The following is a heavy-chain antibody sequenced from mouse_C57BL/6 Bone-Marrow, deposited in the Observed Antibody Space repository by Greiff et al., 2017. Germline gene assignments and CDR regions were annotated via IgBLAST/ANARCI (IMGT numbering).Heavy chain of an antibody. D-gene: IGHD2-4*01. V-gene: IGHV1-76*01. CDR3: ARYDLGYCDV. CDR1: GYTFTDYY. Sequence: VQLKESGAELVRPGASVKLSCKASGYTFTDYYINWVKQRPGQGLEWIARIYPGSGNTYYNEKFKGKATLTAEKSSSTAYMQLSSLTSEDSAVYFCARYDLGYCDVWGTGTTVTVSS. CDR2: IYPGSGNT. J-gene: IGHJ1*03.